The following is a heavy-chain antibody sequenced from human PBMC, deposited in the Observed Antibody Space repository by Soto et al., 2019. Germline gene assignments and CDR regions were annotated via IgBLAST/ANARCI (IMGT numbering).Heavy chain of an antibody. J-gene: IGHJ5*02. Sequence: GGSLRLSCAASGFTFDDYAMHWVRQAPGKGLEWVSGISWNSGSIGYADSVKGRFTISRDNAKNSLYLQMNSLRAEDTALYYCAKSGCSSTSCYFNWFDPWGQGTLVTVSS. D-gene: IGHD2-2*01. CDR1: GFTFDDYA. CDR2: ISWNSGSI. CDR3: AKSGCSSTSCYFNWFDP. V-gene: IGHV3-9*01.